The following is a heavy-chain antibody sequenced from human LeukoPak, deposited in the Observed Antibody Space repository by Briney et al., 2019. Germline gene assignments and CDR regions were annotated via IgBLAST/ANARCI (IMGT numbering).Heavy chain of an antibody. Sequence: SETLSLTCTVSGYSISSGYYWGWIRQPPGRGLEWIGSISHSGSTYYNPSLKSRVTISVDTSKNQFSLKLSSVTAADTAVYYCARVAKYYYDSRSKFDPWGQGTLVTVSS. J-gene: IGHJ5*02. CDR1: GYSISSGYY. CDR2: ISHSGST. CDR3: ARVAKYYYDSRSKFDP. V-gene: IGHV4-38-2*02. D-gene: IGHD3-22*01.